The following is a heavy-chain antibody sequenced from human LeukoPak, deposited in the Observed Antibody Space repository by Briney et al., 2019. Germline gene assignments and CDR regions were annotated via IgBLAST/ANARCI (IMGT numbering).Heavy chain of an antibody. V-gene: IGHV3-23*01. Sequence: GGSLRLPCAASGFTFSSYAMSWVRQAPGKGLEWVSAISGSGGSTYYADSVKGRFTISRDNSKNTLYLQMNSLRAEDTAVYYCAKFPNYYGSSGYLGYRGQGTLVTVSS. J-gene: IGHJ4*02. CDR2: ISGSGGST. CDR1: GFTFSSYA. CDR3: AKFPNYYGSSGYLGY. D-gene: IGHD3-22*01.